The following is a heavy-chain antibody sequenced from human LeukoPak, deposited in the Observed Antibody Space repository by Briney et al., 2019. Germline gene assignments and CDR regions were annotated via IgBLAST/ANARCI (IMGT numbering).Heavy chain of an antibody. CDR3: ARVGRDIVVVEAADYYYYYMDV. V-gene: IGHV3-30*03. CDR1: GFTFSSYG. D-gene: IGHD2-15*01. CDR2: ISYDGSNK. J-gene: IGHJ6*03. Sequence: PGGSLRLSCAASGFTFSSYGMHWVRQAPGKGLEWVAVISYDGSNKYYADSVKGRFTISRDNSKNTPYLQMTSLRVEDTSVYYCARVGRDIVVVEAADYYYYYMDVWGKGTTVTVSS.